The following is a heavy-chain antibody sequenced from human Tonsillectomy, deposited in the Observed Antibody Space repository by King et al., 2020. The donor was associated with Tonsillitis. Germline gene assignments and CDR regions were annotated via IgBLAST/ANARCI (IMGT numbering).Heavy chain of an antibody. CDR1: GGTFSSYA. CDR3: ARDYYDSRGYWFDY. Sequence: QLVQSGAEVKKPGSSVKVSCKASGGTFSSYAISWVRQAPGQGLEWMGGLIPLFGTANYAQKFQGRITIIADESTRTAYMELSSPRSEDTAVYYCARDYYDSRGYWFDYWGQGILVTVSS. CDR2: LIPLFGTA. D-gene: IGHD3-22*01. J-gene: IGHJ4*02. V-gene: IGHV1-69*01.